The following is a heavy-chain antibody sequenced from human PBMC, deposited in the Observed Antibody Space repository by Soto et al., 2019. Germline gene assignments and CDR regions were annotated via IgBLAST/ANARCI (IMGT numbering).Heavy chain of an antibody. CDR2: INPNSGGT. J-gene: IGHJ6*02. V-gene: IGHV1-2*04. CDR1: GYTFTGYY. CDR3: ARDLTTRLSGMDV. Sequence: ASVKVSCRASGYTFTGYYMHWVRQAPGQGLEWMGWINPNSGGTNYAQKFQGWVTMTRDTSISTAYMELSRLRSDDTAVYYCARDLTTRLSGMDVWGQGTTVTVSS. D-gene: IGHD4-17*01.